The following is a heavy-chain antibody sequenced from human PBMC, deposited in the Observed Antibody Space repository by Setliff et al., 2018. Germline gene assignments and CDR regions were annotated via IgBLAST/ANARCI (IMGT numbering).Heavy chain of an antibody. CDR1: GYTFTGYY. D-gene: IGHD3-3*01. J-gene: IGHJ6*02. V-gene: IGHV1-2*04. CDR3: ARGPRITIFGVVSLSLYGMDV. Sequence: ASVKVSCKASGYTFTGYYMHWVRQAPGQGLEWMGWINPNSGGTNYAQKFQGWVTMTRDTSISTAYMELSRLRSDDTAVHYCARGPRITIFGVVSLSLYGMDVWGQGTTVTVSS. CDR2: INPNSGGT.